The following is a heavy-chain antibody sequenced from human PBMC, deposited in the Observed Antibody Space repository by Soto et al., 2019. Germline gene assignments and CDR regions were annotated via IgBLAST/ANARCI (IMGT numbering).Heavy chain of an antibody. V-gene: IGHV4-59*01. J-gene: IGHJ6*02. Sequence: PSETLSLTCSVSSASLINDHWTWIWQPPGKGLEWIGNIYDSGSTNYSPAIKSRVSMSVDTSKNQFSLKLSSVTAADTAVYYCASNGGIYDFWSGYFPQYYYGMDVWGQGTTVS. CDR1: SASLINDH. CDR2: IYDSGST. CDR3: ASNGGIYDFWSGYFPQYYYGMDV. D-gene: IGHD3-3*01.